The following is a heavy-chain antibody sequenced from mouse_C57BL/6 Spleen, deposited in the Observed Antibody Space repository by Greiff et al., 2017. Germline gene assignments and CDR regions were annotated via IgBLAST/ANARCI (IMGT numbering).Heavy chain of an antibody. CDR1: GYTFTSYW. V-gene: IGHV1-64*01. CDR2: IHPNSGST. CDR3: ARGASCSSTLPAY. J-gene: IGHJ2*01. Sequence: QVQLQQPGAELVKPGASVKLSCKASGYTFTSYWMHWVKQRPGQGLEWIGMIHPNSGSTNYNEKFKSKATLTVDKSSSTAYMQLSSLTSEDSSVDSCARGASCSSTLPAYWGQGTPLTVSS. D-gene: IGHD5-1*01.